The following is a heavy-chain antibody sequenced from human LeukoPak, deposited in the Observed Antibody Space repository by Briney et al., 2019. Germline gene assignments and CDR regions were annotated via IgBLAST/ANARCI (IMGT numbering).Heavy chain of an antibody. V-gene: IGHV3-33*08. CDR3: ARAGGMTSEYFQH. D-gene: IGHD3-16*01. CDR1: GFIFSSYA. CDR2: IWYDGTDK. Sequence: GGSLRLSCAASGFIFSSYAMHWVRQAPGKGLEWVAVIWYDGTDKYYADSVKGRFTISRDNSKNTLYLQMNSLRAEDTAVYYCARAGGMTSEYFQHWGQGTLVTVSS. J-gene: IGHJ1*01.